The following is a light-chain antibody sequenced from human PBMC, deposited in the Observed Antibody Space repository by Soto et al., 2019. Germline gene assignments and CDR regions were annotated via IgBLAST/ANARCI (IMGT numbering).Light chain of an antibody. V-gene: IGKV3-15*01. J-gene: IGKJ3*01. CDR1: QSVYSN. Sequence: EIVLQQSPATLSVSPGERATLSCRASQSVYSNLAWYQQRPGQSPRLLIYAASTRATGIPARFSGSGSGTEFSLTISSMQSEDFAVYYCQQYHNWPLFTFGHGTKVDIK. CDR2: AAS. CDR3: QQYHNWPLFT.